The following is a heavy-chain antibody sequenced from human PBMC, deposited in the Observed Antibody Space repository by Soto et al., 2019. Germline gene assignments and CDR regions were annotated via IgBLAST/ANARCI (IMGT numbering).Heavy chain of an antibody. CDR1: GYTFTGYY. CDR2: INPNSGGT. D-gene: IGHD2-15*01. J-gene: IGHJ6*02. CDR3: ARGKVVVAAQGDYYYGMVV. V-gene: IGHV1-2*04. Sequence: GASVKVSCKASGYTFTGYYMHWVRQAPGQGLEWMGWINPNSGGTNYAQKFQGWVTMTRDTSISTAYMELSRLRSDDTAVYYCARGKVVVAAQGDYYYGMVVWGQGTTVTVSS.